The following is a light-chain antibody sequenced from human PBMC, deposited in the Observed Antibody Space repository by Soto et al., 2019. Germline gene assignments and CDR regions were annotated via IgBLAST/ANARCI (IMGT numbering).Light chain of an antibody. CDR2: DAS. Sequence: DIVLTQSPATLSLSPGERATLSCRASQGVSSYLAWYQQKPGQAPRLLIYDASNRATGIPARFSGSGSGTDFTLTISRLEPEDFAVYYCQQRSNWPITFGQGTRLEIK. J-gene: IGKJ5*01. CDR1: QGVSSY. V-gene: IGKV3-11*01. CDR3: QQRSNWPIT.